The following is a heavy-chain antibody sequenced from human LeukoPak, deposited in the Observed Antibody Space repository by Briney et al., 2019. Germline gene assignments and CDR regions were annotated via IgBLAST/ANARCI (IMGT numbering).Heavy chain of an antibody. CDR3: ARQGLGAIGY. Sequence: SETLSLTCTVSGGSISSSSYYWGWIRQPPGKGLEWIGSIYYSGSTYYNPSLKSRVTISVDTSKNQFSLKLSSVTAADTAVYYCARQGLGAIGYWGQGTLVTVSS. D-gene: IGHD3/OR15-3a*01. V-gene: IGHV4-39*01. CDR2: IYYSGST. J-gene: IGHJ4*02. CDR1: GGSISSSSYY.